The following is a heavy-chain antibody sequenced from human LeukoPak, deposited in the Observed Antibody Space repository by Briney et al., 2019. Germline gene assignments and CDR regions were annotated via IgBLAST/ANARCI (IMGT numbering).Heavy chain of an antibody. V-gene: IGHV4-30-4*08. CDR2: MSYSGST. CDR1: GGSVSSGGYY. D-gene: IGHD2-21*02. CDR3: ARGQGDQMAGKFDY. Sequence: SETLSLTCTVSGGSVSSGGYYWSWIRQPPGTGLEWIGYMSYSGSTYYNPSLKSRVTISVDTSKNQFSVKVSSVTAAATAVYYCARGQGDQMAGKFDYWGQGTRVTVSS. J-gene: IGHJ4*02.